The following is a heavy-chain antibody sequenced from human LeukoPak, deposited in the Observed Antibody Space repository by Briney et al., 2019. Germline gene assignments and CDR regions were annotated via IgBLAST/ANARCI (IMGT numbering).Heavy chain of an antibody. CDR1: GFTFSSYW. V-gene: IGHV3-23*01. J-gene: IGHJ5*02. Sequence: GGSLRLSCAASGFTFSSYWMDWVRQAPGKGLVWVSGISGSGYNTYYIDSVKGRFTISRDNSRNTLFLQMNSLRAEDTAVYYCAKGGQHDYVWGRIPSSWGQGTPVTVSS. D-gene: IGHD3-16*01. CDR2: ISGSGYNT. CDR3: AKGGQHDYVWGRIPSS.